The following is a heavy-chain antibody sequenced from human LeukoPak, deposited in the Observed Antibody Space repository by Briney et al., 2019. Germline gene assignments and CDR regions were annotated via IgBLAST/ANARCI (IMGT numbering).Heavy chain of an antibody. CDR3: AREGMTTWDY. CDR2: IIPILGIA. J-gene: IGHJ4*02. Sequence: SVKVSCKASGGTFSSYAISWVRQAPGQGLEWMGRIIPILGIANYAQKFQGRVTITADKSTSTAYMELSSLRAEDTAVYYCAREGMTTWDYWGQGTLVTVSS. V-gene: IGHV1-69*04. D-gene: IGHD4-17*01. CDR1: GGTFSSYA.